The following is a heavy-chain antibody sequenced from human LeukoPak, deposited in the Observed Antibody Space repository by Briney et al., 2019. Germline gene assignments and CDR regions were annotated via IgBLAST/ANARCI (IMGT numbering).Heavy chain of an antibody. J-gene: IGHJ4*02. Sequence: ASVKVSCKGSGGTFTNYAISWVRQAPGQGLEWMGRIPPILRVVNYAQDFHGRVTITADHSTTTAYLDLSSLRSEDTAVYYCASQDTAVSGMDYWGQGTLVTVSS. CDR3: ASQDTAVSGMDY. CDR2: IPPILRVV. V-gene: IGHV1-69*04. CDR1: GGTFTNYA. D-gene: IGHD6-19*01.